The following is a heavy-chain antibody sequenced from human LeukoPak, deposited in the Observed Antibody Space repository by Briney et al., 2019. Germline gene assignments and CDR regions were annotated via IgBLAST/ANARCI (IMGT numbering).Heavy chain of an antibody. D-gene: IGHD4-11*01. J-gene: IGHJ4*02. V-gene: IGHV3-23*01. CDR1: GFTFSSYG. CDR3: ARAPTVTTQEETTSFDY. CDR2: ISGSGGST. Sequence: PGGSLRLSCAASGFTFSSYGMSWVRQAPGKGLEWVSAISGSGGSTYYADSVKGRFTISRDNAKNSLYLQMNSLRAEDTAVYYCARAPTVTTQEETTSFDYWGQGTLVTVSS.